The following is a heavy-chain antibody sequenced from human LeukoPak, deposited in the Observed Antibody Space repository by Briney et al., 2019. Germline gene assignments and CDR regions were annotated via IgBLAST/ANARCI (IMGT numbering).Heavy chain of an antibody. CDR1: GGSISSSSYY. V-gene: IGHV4-39*01. J-gene: IGHJ4*02. CDR3: ARRTGLFAPAGSD. Sequence: SETLSLTCTVSGGSISSSSYYWGRIRQPPGKGLEWIGTIYYAGDTYYNPSLKSRATMSVDTSKNQLSLKLTSVTAADAAVYYCARRTGLFAPAGSDWGQGTLVIVSS. D-gene: IGHD6-13*01. CDR2: IYYAGDT.